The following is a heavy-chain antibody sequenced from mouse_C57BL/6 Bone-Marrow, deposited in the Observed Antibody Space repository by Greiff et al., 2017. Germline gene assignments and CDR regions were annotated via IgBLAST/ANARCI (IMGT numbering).Heavy chain of an antibody. CDR2: IHPNSGST. J-gene: IGHJ3*01. CDR1: GYTFTSYW. D-gene: IGHD1-1*01. Sequence: QVQLQQPGAELVKPGASVKLSCKASGYTFTSYWMHWVKQRPGQGLEWIGMIHPNSGSTNYNEKFKSKATLTVDKSSSTAFIQLSSLTSEDSAVYYCAREGYYGSSRTFAYWGQGTLVTVAA. CDR3: AREGYYGSSRTFAY. V-gene: IGHV1-64*01.